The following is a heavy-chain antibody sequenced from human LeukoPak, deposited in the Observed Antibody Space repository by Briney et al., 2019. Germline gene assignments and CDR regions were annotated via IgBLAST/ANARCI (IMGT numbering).Heavy chain of an antibody. J-gene: IGHJ5*01. CDR3: AKGESITSAWFDS. D-gene: IGHD5-24*01. Sequence: PGRSLRLSCAASGFTFSNYGMHWVRQAPGKGMEWVAVISSDEINEYYADSVKGRFTISRDNSKNTLYLQINSLRGEDTAVYCCAKGESITSAWFDSWGQGTLVTVSS. CDR1: GFTFSNYG. CDR2: ISSDEINE. V-gene: IGHV3-30*18.